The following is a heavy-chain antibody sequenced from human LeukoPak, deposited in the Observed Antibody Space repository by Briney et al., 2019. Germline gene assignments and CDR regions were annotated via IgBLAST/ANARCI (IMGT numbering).Heavy chain of an antibody. CDR3: ARAANSYDSSGYGAFDI. CDR1: GGTFSRYA. J-gene: IGHJ3*02. V-gene: IGHV1-69*13. D-gene: IGHD3-22*01. Sequence: SVKVSCKASGGTFSRYAISWVRQAPGQGPEWMGGIIPIFGTAKYAQKFQGRVTISADESTSTAYMELRSLRSEDTAIYYCARAANSYDSSGYGAFDIWGQGTMVTVSS. CDR2: IIPIFGTA.